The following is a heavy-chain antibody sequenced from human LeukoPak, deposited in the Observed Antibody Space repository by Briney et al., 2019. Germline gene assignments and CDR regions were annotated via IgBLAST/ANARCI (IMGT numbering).Heavy chain of an antibody. D-gene: IGHD3-10*01. CDR1: GFTFSSYA. V-gene: IGHV3-23*01. CDR2: ISGSGSST. Sequence: PGGSLRLSCAASGFTFSSYAMSWVRQAPGKGLEWVSAISGSGSSTYYADSVKGRFTISRDNSKNTLYLQMNSLRAEGTAVYYCAKDPGLLWFGESQYFDYWGQGTLVTVSS. CDR3: AKDPGLLWFGESQYFDY. J-gene: IGHJ4*02.